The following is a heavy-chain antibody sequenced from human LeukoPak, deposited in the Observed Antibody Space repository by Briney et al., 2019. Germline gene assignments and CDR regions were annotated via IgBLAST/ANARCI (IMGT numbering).Heavy chain of an antibody. D-gene: IGHD1-26*01. J-gene: IGHJ4*02. CDR1: GGSISSSSYY. V-gene: IGHV4-39*01. CDR2: IYCSGST. CDR3: ARQAISGSSDY. Sequence: SETLSLTCTVSGGSISSSSYYWGWIRQPPGKGLEWIGSIYCSGSTYYNPSLKSRVTISVDTSKNQFSLKLSSVTAADTAVYYCARQAISGSSDYWGQGTLVTVSS.